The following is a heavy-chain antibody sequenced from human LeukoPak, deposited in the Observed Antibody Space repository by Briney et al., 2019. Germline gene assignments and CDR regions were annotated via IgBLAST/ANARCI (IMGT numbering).Heavy chain of an antibody. J-gene: IGHJ4*02. D-gene: IGHD2-8*01. CDR2: IYYTGST. V-gene: IGHV4-39*07. CDR1: GGSISSSSYY. Sequence: SETLSLTCTVSGGSISSSSYYWGWIRQPPGKGLEWIGSIYYTGSTYYNPSLKSRVTISVDTSKNQFSLKLSSVTAADTAVYYCARGQYCTNGVCYYFDYWGQGTLVTVSS. CDR3: ARGQYCTNGVCYYFDY.